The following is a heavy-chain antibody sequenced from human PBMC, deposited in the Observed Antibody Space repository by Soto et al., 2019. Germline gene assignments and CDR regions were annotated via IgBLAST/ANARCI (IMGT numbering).Heavy chain of an antibody. D-gene: IGHD2-15*01. CDR2: IIHILGIV. Sequence: QVQLVQSGAEVKKPGSSVKVSCKASGGTFSSYTISWVRQAPGQGLEWMGRIIHILGIVNYAQKFQGRVTINADKSTSTAYMELSSLRSEDTAVYYCARGIPRYCSGGSCSISGYWGQGTLVTVSS. CDR3: ARGIPRYCSGGSCSISGY. J-gene: IGHJ4*02. V-gene: IGHV1-69*02. CDR1: GGTFSSYT.